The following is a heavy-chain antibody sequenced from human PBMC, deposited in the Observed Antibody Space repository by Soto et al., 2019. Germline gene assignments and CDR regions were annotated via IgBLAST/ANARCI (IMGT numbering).Heavy chain of an antibody. CDR1: GFTFSSYG. J-gene: IGHJ4*02. D-gene: IGHD6-13*01. V-gene: IGHV3-30*18. CDR2: ISYDGSNK. Sequence: PGGSLRLSCAASGFTFSSYGMHWVRQAPGKGLEWVAVISYDGSNKYYADSVKGRFTISRDNSKNTLYLQMNSLRAEDTAVYYCAKPPGSSWYRRKDHDYWGQGTLVTVSS. CDR3: AKPPGSSWYRRKDHDY.